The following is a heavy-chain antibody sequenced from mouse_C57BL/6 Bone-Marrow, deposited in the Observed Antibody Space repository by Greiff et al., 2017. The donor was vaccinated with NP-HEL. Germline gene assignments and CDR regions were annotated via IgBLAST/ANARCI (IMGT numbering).Heavy chain of an antibody. CDR3: TTKGLPPDYYAMDY. Sequence: EVKLMESGAELVRPGASVKLSCTASGFNIKDDYMHWVKQRPEQGLEWIGWIDPENGDTEYASKFQGKATITADTSSNTAYLQLSSLTSEDTAVYYCTTKGLPPDYYAMDYWGQGTSVTVSS. D-gene: IGHD3-1*01. V-gene: IGHV14-4*01. CDR1: GFNIKDDY. J-gene: IGHJ4*01. CDR2: IDPENGDT.